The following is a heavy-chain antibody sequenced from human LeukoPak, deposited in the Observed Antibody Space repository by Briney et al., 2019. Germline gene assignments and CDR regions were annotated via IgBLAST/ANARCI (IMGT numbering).Heavy chain of an antibody. CDR1: GYTFTSYD. D-gene: IGHD1-1*01. Sequence: ASVKVSCKASGYTFTSYDINWVRQATGQGLEWMGWMNPNSGNTNYAQKLQGRVTMTTDTSTSTAYMELRSLRSDDTAVYYCARTRQLPRSEIDYWGQGTLVTVSS. CDR3: ARTRQLPRSEIDY. V-gene: IGHV1-18*01. J-gene: IGHJ4*02. CDR2: MNPNSGNT.